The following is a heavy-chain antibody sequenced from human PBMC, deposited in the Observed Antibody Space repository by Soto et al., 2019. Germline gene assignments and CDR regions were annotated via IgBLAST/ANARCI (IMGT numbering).Heavy chain of an antibody. D-gene: IGHD2-2*01. CDR1: GFHLSSXD. J-gene: IGHJ4*02. CDR3: TRDRCSGTSCYFRY. CDR2: ISYDVSKK. V-gene: IGHV3-30-3*01. Sequence: LXLXCAASGFHLSSXDMNWVRQAPGNGLEWLSVISYDVSKKYYAYSVKGRFTISRDDPNSTLYLQMHSLRADDTAVYYCTRDRCSGTSCYFRYWGQGTLGTVSS.